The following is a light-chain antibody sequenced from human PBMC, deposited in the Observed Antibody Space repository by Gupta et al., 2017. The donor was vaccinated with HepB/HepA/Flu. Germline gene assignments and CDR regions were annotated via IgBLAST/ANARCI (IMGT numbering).Light chain of an antibody. CDR2: DAF. Sequence: EIVLTQSPGTLSLSPGERATLSCRASQSVSSNFLAWYQQKPGQAPRLLIYDAFTRAPGIPDRFSGSGSGTDFTLTISRLEPEDFAVYYCQQYGSSPCSFGQGTRLEIK. CDR1: QSVSSNF. V-gene: IGKV3-20*01. J-gene: IGKJ2*04. CDR3: QQYGSSPCS.